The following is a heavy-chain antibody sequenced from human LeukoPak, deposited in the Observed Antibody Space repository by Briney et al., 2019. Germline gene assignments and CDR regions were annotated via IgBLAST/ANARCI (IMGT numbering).Heavy chain of an antibody. CDR3: ARSNSGSYLGGMDV. Sequence: GRSLRLSCAASGFTFSSYGMHWVRQAPGKGLEWVAVIWYDGSNKYYADSVKGRFTISRDNSKNTLYLQMNSLRAQDTAVYYCARSNSGSYLGGMDVWGQGTTVTVSS. CDR1: GFTFSSYG. J-gene: IGHJ6*02. V-gene: IGHV3-33*01. CDR2: IWYDGSNK. D-gene: IGHD1-26*01.